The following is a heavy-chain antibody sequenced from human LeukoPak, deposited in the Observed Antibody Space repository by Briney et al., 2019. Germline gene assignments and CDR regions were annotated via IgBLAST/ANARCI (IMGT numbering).Heavy chain of an antibody. CDR1: GGSVSSSSYY. CDR2: IYYSGST. CDR3: AREPVSYSSSSYYFDY. J-gene: IGHJ4*02. Sequence: SETLSLTCTVSGGSVSSSSYYWGWIRQPPGKGLEWIGSIYYSGSTYYNPSLKSRVTISVDTSKNQFSLKLSSVTAADTAVYYCAREPVSYSSSSYYFDYWGQGTLVTVSS. V-gene: IGHV4-39*07. D-gene: IGHD6-13*01.